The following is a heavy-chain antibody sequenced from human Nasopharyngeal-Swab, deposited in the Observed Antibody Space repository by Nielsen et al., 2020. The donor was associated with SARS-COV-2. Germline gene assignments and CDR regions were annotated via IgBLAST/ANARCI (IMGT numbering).Heavy chain of an antibody. D-gene: IGHD3-22*01. CDR1: GYTFTSSS. V-gene: IGHV1-8*01. J-gene: IGHJ2*01. CDR2: MNPNSGNT. CDR3: ARGGTSYYYDSSGYPNWYFDL. Sequence: ASVKVSCTASGYTFTSSSINWVRQATGQGLEWMGWMNPNSGNTGYAQKFQGRVTMTRNTSISTAYMELSSLRSEDTAVYYCARGGTSYYYDSSGYPNWYFDLWGRGTLVTVSS.